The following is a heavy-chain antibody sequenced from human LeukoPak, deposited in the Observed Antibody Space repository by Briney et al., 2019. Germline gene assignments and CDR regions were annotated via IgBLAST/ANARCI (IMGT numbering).Heavy chain of an antibody. CDR3: ARSAGYYGMDV. J-gene: IGHJ6*02. CDR2: INSDGSDT. Sequence: GRSLRLSCAASGFTFSSYWMHWVRQAPGKGLVWVSRINSDGSDTSYADSVKGRFTISRDNAKNTLYLQMNSLRAEDTAVYYCARSAGYYGMDVWGQGTTVTVSS. D-gene: IGHD3-10*01. V-gene: IGHV3-74*01. CDR1: GFTFSSYW.